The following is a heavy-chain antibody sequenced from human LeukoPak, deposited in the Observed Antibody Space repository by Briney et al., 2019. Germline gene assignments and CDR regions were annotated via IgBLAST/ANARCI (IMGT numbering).Heavy chain of an antibody. V-gene: IGHV1-8*03. J-gene: IGHJ6*03. D-gene: IGHD6-6*01. CDR1: GYTFTSYD. CDR2: MNPNSGNT. CDR3: ARGAGSSSAYYYYYMDV. Sequence: GASVKVSCKASGYTFTSYDINWVRQATGQGLEWMGWMNPNSGNTGDAQKFQGRVTITRNTSISTAYMELSSLRSEDTAVYYCARGAGSSSAYYYYYMDVWGKGTTVTVSS.